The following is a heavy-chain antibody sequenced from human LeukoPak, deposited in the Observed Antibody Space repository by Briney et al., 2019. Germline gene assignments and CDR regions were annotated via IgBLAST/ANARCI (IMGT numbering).Heavy chain of an antibody. V-gene: IGHV1-2*04. Sequence: ASVKVSCKASGYTFTGYYMHWVRQAPGQGLEWMGWINPNSGGTNYAQKFQGWVTMTRDTSISTAYMELSRLRSDDTAVYYCARYSSHRGVYYMDVWGKGTTVTVSS. CDR2: INPNSGGT. CDR1: GYTFTGYY. J-gene: IGHJ6*03. CDR3: ARYSSHRGVYYMDV. D-gene: IGHD6-13*01.